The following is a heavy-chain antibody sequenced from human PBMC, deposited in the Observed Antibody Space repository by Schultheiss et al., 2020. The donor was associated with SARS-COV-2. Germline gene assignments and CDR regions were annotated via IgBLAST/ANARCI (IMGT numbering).Heavy chain of an antibody. J-gene: IGHJ4*02. Sequence: SETLSLTCAVYGGSFSASYWSWFRQPPGMGLEWIGEVNHSGSTHYNPSLKSRVTISVDTSKNQFSLKLSSVTAADTAVYYCATIGTTVSTYDDWGQGTLVTVSS. V-gene: IGHV4-34*01. CDR2: VNHSGST. CDR3: ATIGTTVSTYDD. D-gene: IGHD4-17*01. CDR1: GGSFSASY.